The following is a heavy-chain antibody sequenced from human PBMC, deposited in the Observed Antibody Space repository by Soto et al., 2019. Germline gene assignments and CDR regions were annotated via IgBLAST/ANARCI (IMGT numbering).Heavy chain of an antibody. V-gene: IGHV3-48*01. CDR2: ISSSSSTI. D-gene: IGHD2-15*01. J-gene: IGHJ4*02. Sequence: EVQLVESGGGLVQPGGSLRLSCAASGFTFSSYSMNWVRQAPGQGLEWVSYISSSSSTIYYADSVKGRFTISRDNAKNSLSLQMNSLRAEYTAVYYCARDKGRSPLDYWGQGTLVTVSS. CDR3: ARDKGRSPLDY. CDR1: GFTFSSYS.